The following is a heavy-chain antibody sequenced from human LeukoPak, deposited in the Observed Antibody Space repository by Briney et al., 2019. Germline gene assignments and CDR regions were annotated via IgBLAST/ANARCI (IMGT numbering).Heavy chain of an antibody. CDR1: GFTFSSYE. D-gene: IGHD3-3*01. V-gene: IGHV3-48*03. J-gene: IGHJ6*02. CDR3: ARGPTYYDFWSGTFYYYYYGMDV. Sequence: GALRHSCAASGFTFSSYEMNWVRQAPGKGLEWVSYISSSGSTIYYADSVKGRFTISRDNAKNSLYLQMNSLRAEDTAVYYCARGPTYYDFWSGTFYYYYYGMDVWGQGTTVTVSS. CDR2: ISSSGSTI.